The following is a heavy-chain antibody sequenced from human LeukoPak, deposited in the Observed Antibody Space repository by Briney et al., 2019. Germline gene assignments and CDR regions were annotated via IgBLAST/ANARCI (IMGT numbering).Heavy chain of an antibody. CDR1: GFTFSSYS. CDR3: TRVGYIDEGIDY. V-gene: IGHV3-21*06. Sequence: PGGSLRLSCAASGFTFSSYSMNWVRQAPGKGLEWVSSISSSSSYIYYADSVKGRFTISRDNAKNSLYLQMNSLRAEDTAIYYCTRVGYIDEGIDYWGQGTLVTVSS. D-gene: IGHD5-24*01. CDR2: ISSSSSYI. J-gene: IGHJ4*02.